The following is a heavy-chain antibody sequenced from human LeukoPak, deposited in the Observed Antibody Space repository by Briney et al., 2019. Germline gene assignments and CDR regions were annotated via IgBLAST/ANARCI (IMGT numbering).Heavy chain of an antibody. J-gene: IGHJ4*02. D-gene: IGHD6-19*01. V-gene: IGHV3-7*01. Sequence: GGSLRLSCAASGFSLSTYWVTWVRQAPGTGLEWVANINPGGTETYYVEPVKGRLTISREHAKNFVYLQMNSLRAEDSAVYHCGRFGYVAGVDLWGQGTLVTVSS. CDR1: GFSLSTYW. CDR3: GRFGYVAGVDL. CDR2: INPGGTET.